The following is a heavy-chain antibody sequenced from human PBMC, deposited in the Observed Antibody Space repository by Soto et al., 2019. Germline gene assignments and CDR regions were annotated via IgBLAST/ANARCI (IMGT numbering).Heavy chain of an antibody. Sequence: QVQLQESGPGLVKASQTLSLTCTVSGDTITTGGHFWSWIGQYPGKGLEWIGYIYYSWTTHYNPSLNSRVTISIDTSKNQFSLNLSSVTAADTAVYYCARVVSGSYLDYWGQGTLVTVSS. CDR1: GDTITTGGHF. CDR2: IYYSWTT. D-gene: IGHD1-26*01. CDR3: ARVVSGSYLDY. V-gene: IGHV4-31*03. J-gene: IGHJ4*02.